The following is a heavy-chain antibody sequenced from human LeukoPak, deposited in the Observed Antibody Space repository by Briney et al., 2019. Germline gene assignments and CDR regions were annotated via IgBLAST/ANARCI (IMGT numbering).Heavy chain of an antibody. Sequence: GGSLRLSCAVSGFSFSSYWMHWVRQTPGKGLVWVSRIKSDGGRTDYADSVKGRFTISRDNAKNTLYLQMNSLRVEDTAVYYCARELPFDYWGQGTLVTVSS. CDR2: IKSDGGRT. CDR1: GFSFSSYW. J-gene: IGHJ4*02. V-gene: IGHV3-74*01. CDR3: ARELPFDY. D-gene: IGHD1-26*01.